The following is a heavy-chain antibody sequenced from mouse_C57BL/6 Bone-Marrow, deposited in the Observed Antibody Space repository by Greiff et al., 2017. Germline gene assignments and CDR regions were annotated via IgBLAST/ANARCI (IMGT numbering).Heavy chain of an antibody. D-gene: IGHD2-4*01. J-gene: IGHJ3*01. CDR3: YRGYWYDYRSFAY. Sequence: VQLQQSGAELVKPGASVKLSCTASGFNIKDYYMHWVKQRTEQGLEWIGRIDPEDGEPKYAPKFQGKATITADTSSNTAYLQLSSLTSEDTAVYYCYRGYWYDYRSFAYWGQGTLVTVSA. CDR2: IDPEDGEP. V-gene: IGHV14-2*01. CDR1: GFNIKDYY.